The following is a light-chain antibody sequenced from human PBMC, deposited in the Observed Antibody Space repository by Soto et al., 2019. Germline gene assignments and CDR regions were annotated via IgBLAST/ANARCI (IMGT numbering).Light chain of an antibody. CDR1: QGIRND. CDR2: AAS. J-gene: IGKJ1*01. Sequence: ALQMTQSPSSLSVFVGDRVTITCRASQGIRNDLGWYQQKPGKAPKLLIYAASSLQSGVPSRFSGSGSGTDFTLTISSLQSEDFATYYCLQDYNYPWTFGQGTKVEIK. CDR3: LQDYNYPWT. V-gene: IGKV1-6*01.